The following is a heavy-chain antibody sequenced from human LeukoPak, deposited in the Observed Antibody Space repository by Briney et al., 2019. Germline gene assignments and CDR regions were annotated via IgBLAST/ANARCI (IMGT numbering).Heavy chain of an antibody. CDR1: GFTFSSYG. J-gene: IGHJ6*02. D-gene: IGHD4-17*01. CDR2: ISYDGSNK. Sequence: PGGSLRLSCAASGFTFSSYGMHWVRQAPGKGLEWVAVISYDGSNKYYADSVKGRFTISRDNSKNTLYLQMNSLRAEDTAVYYCARVEARTVTNFYYYYGMDVWGQGTTVTVSS. CDR3: ARVEARTVTNFYYYYGMDV. V-gene: IGHV3-30*19.